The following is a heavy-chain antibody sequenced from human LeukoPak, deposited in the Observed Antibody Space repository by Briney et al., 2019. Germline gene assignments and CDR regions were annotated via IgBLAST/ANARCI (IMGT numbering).Heavy chain of an antibody. Sequence: GGSLRLSCAASGFTFSSYAMSWVRQAPGKGLEWVSAISGSGGSTYYADSVKGRFTISRDNSKNTLFLQMNSLRAEDTAVYYCAKGYYGSGSYDYWGQGTLATVSS. D-gene: IGHD3-10*01. CDR3: AKGYYGSGSYDY. J-gene: IGHJ4*02. V-gene: IGHV3-23*01. CDR2: ISGSGGST. CDR1: GFTFSSYA.